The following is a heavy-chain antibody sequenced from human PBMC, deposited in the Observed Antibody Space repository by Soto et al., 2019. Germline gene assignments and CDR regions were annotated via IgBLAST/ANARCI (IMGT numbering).Heavy chain of an antibody. CDR1: GFTFRNFV. CDR2: IRATGGQT. J-gene: IGHJ4*02. CDR3: AQDRGWGVVSPSHDS. D-gene: IGHD2-21*01. Sequence: EVQLLESGGGVVQPGGSLRLSCAASGFTFRNFVMSWVRQAPGKGLEWVSAIRATGGQTFYADSVKGRFTISSDNSKNMLYLQIDSLRDEDTALYFCAQDRGWGVVSPSHDSWGQGTLVTVSS. V-gene: IGHV3-23*01.